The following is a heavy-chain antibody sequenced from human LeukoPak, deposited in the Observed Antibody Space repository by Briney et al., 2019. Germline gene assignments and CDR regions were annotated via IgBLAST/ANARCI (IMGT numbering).Heavy chain of an antibody. CDR3: AKGGHYSFFDY. CDR1: GLTFRNYA. Sequence: GGSLRLSCAATGLTFRNYAMSWVRQAPGKGLEWVSTISGDGTETFFADSVKGRFTISRDNSRSTVSLQMNSLRFEDMAIYYCAKGGHYSFFDYWGQGTLVTVPS. D-gene: IGHD2-15*01. CDR2: ISGDGTET. J-gene: IGHJ4*02. V-gene: IGHV3-23*01.